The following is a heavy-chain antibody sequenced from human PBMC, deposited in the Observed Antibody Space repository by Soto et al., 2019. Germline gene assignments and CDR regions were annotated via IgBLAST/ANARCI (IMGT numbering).Heavy chain of an antibody. J-gene: IGHJ5*02. CDR1: GGTFSSYA. CDR3: AETSYSYDIRDPPVHNWFDP. V-gene: IGHV1-69*13. D-gene: IGHD3-22*01. Sequence: SVKVSCKASGGTFSSYAISWVRQAPGQELEWMGGIIPIFGTANYAQKFQGRVTITADESTSTAYMELSSMRSEDTAVYYCAETSYSYDIRDPPVHNWFDPWGQGTLVTVSS. CDR2: IIPIFGTA.